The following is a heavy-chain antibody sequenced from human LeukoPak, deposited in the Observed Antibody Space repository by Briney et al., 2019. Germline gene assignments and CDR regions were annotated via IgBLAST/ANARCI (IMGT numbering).Heavy chain of an antibody. J-gene: IGHJ4*02. CDR3: ARGDGGGNY. CDR1: GFTFSSYS. D-gene: IGHD4-23*01. Sequence: GGSLRLSCAASGFTFSSYSMSWVRQAPGKGVEGVSSISSSSSYIYYADSVKGRFTISRDNAKNSLYLQMNSLRAEDTAVYYCARGDGGGNYWGQGTLVTVSS. CDR2: ISSSSSYI. V-gene: IGHV3-21*01.